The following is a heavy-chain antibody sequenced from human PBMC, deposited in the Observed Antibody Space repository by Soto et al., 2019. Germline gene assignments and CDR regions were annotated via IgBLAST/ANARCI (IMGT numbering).Heavy chain of an antibody. J-gene: IGHJ5*02. CDR2: IYHSGST. Sequence: QVQLQESGPGLVKPSGTLSLTCAVSGGSISSSNWWSWVRQPPGKGLECIGEIYHSGSTNYNQSLKSRLTISVDKSKNQFSLKLSSVTAADTAVYYCARRYMVRGVASWFDPWGQGTLVTVSS. CDR1: GGSISSSNW. D-gene: IGHD3-10*01. V-gene: IGHV4-4*02. CDR3: ARRYMVRGVASWFDP.